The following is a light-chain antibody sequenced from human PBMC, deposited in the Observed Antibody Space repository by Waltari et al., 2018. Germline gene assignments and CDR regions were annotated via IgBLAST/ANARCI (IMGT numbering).Light chain of an antibody. CDR3: CSYAGTTSWL. CDR1: SSDVGDYNL. CDR2: EVN. Sequence: QSALTQPASVSGSPGQSITISCTGTSSDVGDYNLVSWYQQHAGQVPKLIIYEVNKRPSGCSTRFSCSRSGNTASLTISGLQAEDEATYFCCSYAGTTSWLFGGGTKVTVL. V-gene: IGLV2-23*02. J-gene: IGLJ3*02.